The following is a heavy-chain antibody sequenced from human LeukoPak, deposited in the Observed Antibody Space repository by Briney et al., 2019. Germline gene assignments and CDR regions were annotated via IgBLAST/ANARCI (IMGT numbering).Heavy chain of an antibody. D-gene: IGHD2-2*01. CDR2: INPNSGGT. CDR3: ARDKGIVGYCSSTSCYHACDI. V-gene: IGHV1-2*02. CDR1: GYTFTGYY. Sequence: ASVKVSCKASGYTFTGYYMHWVRQAPGQGLEWMGWINPNSGGTNYAQKFQGRVTMTRDTSISTAYMELSRLRSDDTAVYYCARDKGIVGYCSSTSCYHACDIWGQGTMVTLSS. J-gene: IGHJ3*02.